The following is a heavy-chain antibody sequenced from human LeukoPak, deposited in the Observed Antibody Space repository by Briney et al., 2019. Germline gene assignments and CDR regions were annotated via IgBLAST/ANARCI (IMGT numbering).Heavy chain of an antibody. D-gene: IGHD4-17*01. CDR2: INHSGST. CDR3: ARLHYGDYLDY. CDR1: GGSFSGYY. J-gene: IGHJ4*02. Sequence: SETLSLTCAVYGGSFSGYYWSWIRQPPGKGLEWIGEINHSGSTNYNPSLKSRVTISVDTSKNQFSLKLSSVTAADTAVYYCARLHYGDYLDYWGQGTLVTVSS. V-gene: IGHV4-34*01.